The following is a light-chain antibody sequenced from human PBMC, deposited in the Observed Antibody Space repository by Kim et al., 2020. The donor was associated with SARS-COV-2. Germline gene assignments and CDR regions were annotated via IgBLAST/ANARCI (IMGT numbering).Light chain of an antibody. CDR3: QKYNSVPYT. Sequence: SPSVGDRVTMTCRASQGISNYLAWYQQKPGKVPKLLIHDASTLRSGVPSRFSGSGSGTDFTLTISSLQPEDVATYYCQKYNSVPYTFGQGTKLEI. V-gene: IGKV1-27*01. J-gene: IGKJ2*01. CDR1: QGISNY. CDR2: DAS.